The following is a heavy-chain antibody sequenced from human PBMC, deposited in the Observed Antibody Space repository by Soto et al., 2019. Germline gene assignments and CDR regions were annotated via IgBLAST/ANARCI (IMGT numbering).Heavy chain of an antibody. CDR2: IIPIFGTA. CDR1: GGTFSSYA. V-gene: IGHV1-69*13. J-gene: IGHJ4*02. CDR3: ASLSAIAVAGVDY. D-gene: IGHD6-19*01. Sequence: GASVKVSCKASGGTFSSYAISWVRQAPGQGLEWMGGIIPIFGTANYAQKFQGRVTITADESTSTAYMELSSLRSEDTAVYYCASLSAIAVAGVDYWGQGTLVTVSS.